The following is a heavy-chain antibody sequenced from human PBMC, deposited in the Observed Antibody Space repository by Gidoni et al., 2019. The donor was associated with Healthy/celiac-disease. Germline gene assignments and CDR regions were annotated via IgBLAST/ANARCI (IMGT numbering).Heavy chain of an antibody. V-gene: IGHV1-69*04. CDR3: AIRRITMFRVVIGEVDY. J-gene: IGHJ4*02. CDR1: GGPFSSYA. CDR2: IIPTLGIA. Sequence: QVQLVHSGAEVKKPWSSVKVSCKASGGPFSSYALSWVRQAPGPGLEWMGRIIPTLGIANYAQKFQGRVTITADKSTSTAYMERSSLRSEETAVYYCAIRRITMFRVVIGEVDYWGQGTLVTVSS. D-gene: IGHD3-3*01.